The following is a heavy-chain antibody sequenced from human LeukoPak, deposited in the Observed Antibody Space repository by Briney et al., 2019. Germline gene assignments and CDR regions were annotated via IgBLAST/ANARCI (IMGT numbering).Heavy chain of an antibody. J-gene: IGHJ5*02. CDR3: ARSPYSSSWYGYNWFDP. CDR2: TYDRSKCYN. D-gene: IGHD6-13*01. CDR1: GDSVSINSTA. Sequence: SQTLSLTCAISGDSVSINSTAWKWIRQSPARGLEWLGRTYDRSKCYNDYKVSVQSRITINPDTSNNQFSLQMNSVTPEDTAVYYCARSPYSSSWYGYNWFDPWGQGTLVTVSS. V-gene: IGHV6-1*01.